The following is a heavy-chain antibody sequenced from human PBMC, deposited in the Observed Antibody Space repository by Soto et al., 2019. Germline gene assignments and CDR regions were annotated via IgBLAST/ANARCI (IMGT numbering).Heavy chain of an antibody. Sequence: ASVKVSCKASGYTFTSYGISWVRQAPGQGLEWLGWISAYNANTNYAQKLQGRVTMTTDTSTSTSYMELRSLRSDDTAVYFCARDRLGATGDYWGQGTLVTVSS. CDR3: ARDRLGATGDY. V-gene: IGHV1-18*01. J-gene: IGHJ4*02. CDR1: GYTFTSYG. CDR2: ISAYNANT. D-gene: IGHD1-26*01.